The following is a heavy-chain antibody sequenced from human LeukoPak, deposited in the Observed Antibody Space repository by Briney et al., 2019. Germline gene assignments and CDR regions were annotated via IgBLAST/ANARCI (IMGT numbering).Heavy chain of an antibody. Sequence: GGSLRLSCAASGFTFSSYEMNWVHQAPGKGLEWVSYISTRGNTVYYAGSVKGRFTISRDNAKNSLYLQMNSLRAEDTAAYYCARDVAAAASHLDYWGQGTLVTVSS. CDR3: ARDVAAAASHLDY. J-gene: IGHJ4*02. V-gene: IGHV3-48*03. D-gene: IGHD2-15*01. CDR1: GFTFSSYE. CDR2: ISTRGNTV.